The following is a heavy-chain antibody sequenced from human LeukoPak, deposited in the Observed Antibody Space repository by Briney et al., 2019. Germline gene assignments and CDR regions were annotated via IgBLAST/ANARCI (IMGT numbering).Heavy chain of an antibody. CDR2: INGDGSST. Sequence: GGSLRLSCAVSGFTFSSYWMHWVRQVPGKGLVWVSRINGDGSSTNYADSVKGRSTISRDNAKSTLYLQMNSLRAEDTAVYHCARGYSNRFDYWGQGILVTVSS. V-gene: IGHV3-74*01. CDR3: ARGYSNRFDY. CDR1: GFTFSSYW. D-gene: IGHD1-14*01. J-gene: IGHJ4*02.